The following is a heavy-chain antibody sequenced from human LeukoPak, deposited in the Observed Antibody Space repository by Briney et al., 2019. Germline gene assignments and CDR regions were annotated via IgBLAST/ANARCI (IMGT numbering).Heavy chain of an antibody. V-gene: IGHV3-9*01. Sequence: HPGGSLRLSCAASGFTFSTYDMNWVRQAPGKGLEWVSGISWNSGSIGYAYSVKGRFTISRDNAKNSLYLQMNSLRAEDTALYYCAKGPRSGYYYGMDVWGQGTTVTVSS. CDR2: ISWNSGSI. CDR3: AKGPRSGYYYGMDV. J-gene: IGHJ6*02. D-gene: IGHD6-25*01. CDR1: GFTFSTYD.